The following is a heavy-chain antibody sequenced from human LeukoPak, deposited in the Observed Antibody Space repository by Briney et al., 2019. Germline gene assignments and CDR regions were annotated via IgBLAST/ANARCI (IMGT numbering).Heavy chain of an antibody. CDR3: ARALRYFDWLSTSPEYNWFDP. CDR2: ISSSSSTI. V-gene: IGHV3-48*01. D-gene: IGHD3-9*01. CDR1: GFTFSSYS. J-gene: IGHJ5*02. Sequence: GGSLRLSCAASGFTFSSYSMNWVRQAPGKGLEWVSYISSSSSTIYYADSVKGRFTISRDNAKNSLYLQMNSLRAEDTAVYYCARALRYFDWLSTSPEYNWFDPWGLGTLVTVSS.